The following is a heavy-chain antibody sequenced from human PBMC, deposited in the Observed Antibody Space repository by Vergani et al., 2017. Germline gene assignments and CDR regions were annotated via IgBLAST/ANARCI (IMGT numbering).Heavy chain of an antibody. Sequence: QVQLQESGPGLVKPSETLSLTCTVSGGSISSHYWSWIRQPPGKGLGWIGYIYYSGSTNYNPSLKSRVTISVDTSKNQFSLKLSSVTAADTAVYYCARVILWDYEYYFDYWGQGTLVTVSS. D-gene: IGHD4-17*01. CDR2: IYYSGST. CDR3: ARVILWDYEYYFDY. J-gene: IGHJ4*02. V-gene: IGHV4-59*11. CDR1: GGSISSHY.